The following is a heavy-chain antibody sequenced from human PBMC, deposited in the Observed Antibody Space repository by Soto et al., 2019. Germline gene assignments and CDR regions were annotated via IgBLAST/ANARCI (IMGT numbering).Heavy chain of an antibody. Sequence: QVQLVQSGAEVKKPGASVKVSCKASGYTFTSYYMHWVRQAPGQGLEWMGIINPSGGSTSYAQKFQGRVIMTRVTSTSTVYMELSSLRSEDTAVYYCASNLGWSSGWYNWGQGTLVTVSS. D-gene: IGHD6-19*01. CDR1: GYTFTSYY. CDR2: INPSGGST. J-gene: IGHJ1*01. CDR3: ASNLGWSSGWYN. V-gene: IGHV1-46*01.